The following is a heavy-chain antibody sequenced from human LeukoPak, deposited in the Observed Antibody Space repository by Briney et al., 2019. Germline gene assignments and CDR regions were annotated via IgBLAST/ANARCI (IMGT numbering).Heavy chain of an antibody. Sequence: ASVTVSCKASGYTFTNYYMHWVRQAPGQGLEWMGIINPSGGSTSYAQKFQGRVTMTRDTSTSTVYMELSSLRSEDTAVYYCARVARPQDYGMDVWGQGTTVTVSS. J-gene: IGHJ6*02. V-gene: IGHV1-46*01. CDR2: INPSGGST. CDR3: ARVARPQDYGMDV. CDR1: GYTFTNYY.